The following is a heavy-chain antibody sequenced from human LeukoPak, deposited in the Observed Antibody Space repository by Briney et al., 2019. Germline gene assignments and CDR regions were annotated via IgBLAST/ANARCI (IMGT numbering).Heavy chain of an antibody. V-gene: IGHV3-30*02. D-gene: IGHD5-18*01. CDR3: AKDQVPYSYGLFDY. CDR1: GFTFSSYG. Sequence: GGSLGLSCAASGFTFSSYGMHWVRQAPGKGLEWVAFIRYDGSNKYYADSVKGRFTISRDNSKNTLYLQMNSLRAEDTAVYYCAKDQVPYSYGLFDYWGQGTLVTVSS. CDR2: IRYDGSNK. J-gene: IGHJ4*02.